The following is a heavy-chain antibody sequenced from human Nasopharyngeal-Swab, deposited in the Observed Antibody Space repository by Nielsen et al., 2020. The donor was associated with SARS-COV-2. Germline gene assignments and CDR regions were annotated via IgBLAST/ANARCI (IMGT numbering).Heavy chain of an antibody. Sequence: ESLSLTCPVPGGSISSSSYYWGWIRKPPGKGLEGIGVIYYSGSTYYNPSLKRRVTKSVDTSKAQFSLKLSSVTAADTAVYYCLSRDSSWSGYYTDYWGQGTLVTVSS. CDR3: LSRDSSWSGYYTDY. V-gene: IGHV4-39*01. CDR2: IYYSGST. J-gene: IGHJ4*02. D-gene: IGHD3-3*01. CDR1: GGSISSSSYY.